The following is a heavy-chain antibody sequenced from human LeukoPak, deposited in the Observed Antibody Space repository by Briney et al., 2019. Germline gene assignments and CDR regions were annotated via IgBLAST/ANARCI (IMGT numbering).Heavy chain of an antibody. CDR1: GYTFTSSG. V-gene: IGHV1-18*01. J-gene: IGHJ4*02. CDR3: ARDSGSYSYFDY. Sequence: ASVKVSCKASGYTFTSSGISWVRQAPGQGLEWMGWISGYNGNTNYAQNLQGRVTMTTDTSTSTAYMELRSLRSDDTAVYYCARDSGSYSYFDYWAREPWSPSPQ. D-gene: IGHD1-26*01. CDR2: ISGYNGNT.